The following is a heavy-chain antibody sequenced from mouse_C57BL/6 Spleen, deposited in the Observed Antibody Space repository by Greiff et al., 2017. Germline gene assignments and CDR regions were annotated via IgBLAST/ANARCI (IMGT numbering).Heavy chain of an antibody. V-gene: IGHV1-59*01. CDR3: ARYITTVVAFDV. CDR2: IDPSDSYT. Sequence: QVQLQQSGAELVRPGTSVKLSCKASGYTFTSYWMHWVKQRPGQGLEWIGVIDPSDSYTNYNQKFKGKATLTVATSSSTAYMQLSSLTSEDSAVYYGARYITTVVAFDVWGTGTTVTVSS. D-gene: IGHD1-1*01. J-gene: IGHJ1*03. CDR1: GYTFTSYW.